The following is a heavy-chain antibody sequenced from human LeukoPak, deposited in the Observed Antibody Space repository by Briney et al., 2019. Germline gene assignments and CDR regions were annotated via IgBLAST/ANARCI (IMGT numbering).Heavy chain of an antibody. CDR3: ARVPYGDFQHFDY. CDR2: INPNSGGT. Sequence: GASVKVSCKASGYTFTGYYMHWVRQAPGQGLEWMGWINPNSGGTNYAQKFQGRVTMTRDTSISTAYMELSRLRADDTAVYYCARVPYGDFQHFDYWGQGTLVTVSS. V-gene: IGHV1-2*02. CDR1: GYTFTGYY. J-gene: IGHJ4*02. D-gene: IGHD4-17*01.